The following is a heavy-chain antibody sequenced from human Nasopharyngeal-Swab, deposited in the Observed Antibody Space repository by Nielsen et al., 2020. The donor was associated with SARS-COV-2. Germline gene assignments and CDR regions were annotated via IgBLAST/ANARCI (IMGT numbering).Heavy chain of an antibody. Sequence: SLIIYCAASGFTFDDYAMHWGRQPPGKRLEWVAVISYDGSNKYYADSVKGRFTISGDNSKNTLYLQMNSLRAEDTAVYYCASDQGAVAGWGGSGYDYWGQGTLVTVSS. CDR3: ASDQGAVAGWGGSGYDY. D-gene: IGHD6-19*01. V-gene: IGHV3-30-3*01. CDR2: ISYDGSNK. J-gene: IGHJ4*02. CDR1: GFTFDDYA.